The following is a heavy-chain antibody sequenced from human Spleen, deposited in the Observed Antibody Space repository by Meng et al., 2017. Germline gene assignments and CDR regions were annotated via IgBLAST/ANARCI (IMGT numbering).Heavy chain of an antibody. J-gene: IGHJ4*02. V-gene: IGHV4-30-4*01. Sequence: QVQLQESGPGLVKPSQILSLTFTFSGGSISSGDYYWSWIRQPPGKGLEWIGYIYNSGSTYYNPSLKSRVTISVDTSKNQFSLKLRFVTAADTAVYYCAREGRSHQVGVSVYWGQGNLVTVSS. CDR1: GGSISSGDYY. CDR3: AREGRSHQVGVSVY. CDR2: IYNSGST. D-gene: IGHD2-21*01.